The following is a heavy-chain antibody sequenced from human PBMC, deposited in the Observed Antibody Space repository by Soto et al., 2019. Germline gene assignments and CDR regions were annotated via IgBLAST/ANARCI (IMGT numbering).Heavy chain of an antibody. CDR2: ISYDGSNK. CDR3: ARSLWRDDYNWGYFDL. V-gene: IGHV3-30-3*01. D-gene: IGHD4-4*01. CDR1: GLPFSSYA. Sequence: QVQLVESGGGLFQPGRSLRLSFAAPGLPFSSYAMHWVRQVPGKGLEWVAVISYDGSNKYYADSVKGRFTISRDNSKNTLYLQMNSLRAEDTAVYYCARSLWRDDYNWGYFDLWGRGTLVTVSS. J-gene: IGHJ2*01.